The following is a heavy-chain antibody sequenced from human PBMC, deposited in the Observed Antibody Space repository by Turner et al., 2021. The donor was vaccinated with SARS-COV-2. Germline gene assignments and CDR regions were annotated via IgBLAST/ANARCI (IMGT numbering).Heavy chain of an antibody. Sequence: QLQLQESGPGLFKPSETPSLTCTVPGGSISISTYYWGWVRQPPGKGLEWIGNIYYSGSNYYNPALKNRGTITVGKTKNQFSHKLSPVTAADKAVEYCARLMKTAMDYYGMDVWGQGTTVTVSS. CDR3: ARLMKTAMDYYGMDV. D-gene: IGHD5-18*01. V-gene: IGHV4-39*01. CDR1: GGSISISTYY. CDR2: IYYSGSN. J-gene: IGHJ6*02.